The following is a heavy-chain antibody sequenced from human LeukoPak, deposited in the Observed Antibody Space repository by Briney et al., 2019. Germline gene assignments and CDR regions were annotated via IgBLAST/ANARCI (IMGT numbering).Heavy chain of an antibody. CDR3: ARVGALAGYYYMDV. V-gene: IGHV3-7*01. Sequence: GGSLRLSCAASRFTFSNFWMRWARQAPGEGREWVVNINPDGSDEFYVDSVKSRFTISRDNAKNSLYLQMNSLRAEEDTAVYYCARVGALAGYYYMDVWGKGTTVTISS. CDR1: RFTFSNFW. CDR2: INPDGSDE. J-gene: IGHJ6*03. D-gene: IGHD6-19*01.